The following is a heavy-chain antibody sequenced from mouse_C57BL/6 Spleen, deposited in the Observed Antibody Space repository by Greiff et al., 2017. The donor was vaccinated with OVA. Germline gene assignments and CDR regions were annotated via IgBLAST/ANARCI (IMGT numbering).Heavy chain of an antibody. CDR1: GFSLTSYG. Sequence: VKLMESGPGLVQPSQSLSITCTVSGFSLTSYGVHWVRQPPGKGLEWLGVIWSGGSTDYNAAFISRLSISKDNSKSQVFFKMNSLQADDTAIYYCAKRGYDDAMDYWGQGTSVTVSS. D-gene: IGHD2-2*01. J-gene: IGHJ4*01. CDR2: IWSGGST. V-gene: IGHV2-4*01. CDR3: AKRGYDDAMDY.